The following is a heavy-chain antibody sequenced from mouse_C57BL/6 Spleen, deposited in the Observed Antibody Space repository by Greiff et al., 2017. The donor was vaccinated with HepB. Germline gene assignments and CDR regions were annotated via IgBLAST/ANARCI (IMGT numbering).Heavy chain of an antibody. D-gene: IGHD1-1*01. Sequence: EVQLQESGGGLVQPGGSLKLSCAASGFTFSDYYMYWVRQTPEKRLEWVAYISNGGGSTYYPDTVKGRFTISRDNAKNTLYLQMSRLKSEDTAMYYCARLPSPHYYGSSYSFAYWGQGTLVTVSA. J-gene: IGHJ3*01. CDR3: ARLPSPHYYGSSYSFAY. CDR2: ISNGGGST. V-gene: IGHV5-12*01. CDR1: GFTFSDYY.